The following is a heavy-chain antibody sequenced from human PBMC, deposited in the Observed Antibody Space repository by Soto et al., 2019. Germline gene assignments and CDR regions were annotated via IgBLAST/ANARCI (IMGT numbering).Heavy chain of an antibody. J-gene: IGHJ5*02. Sequence: SETLSLTCTVSGGSISSYYWSWIRPPPGKGLAWIGYIYYSGGTKSNPSLKSRVTIPVDTSKNQFSLKLSSVTAADTAVYYCARSVDPWGQGTLVTVSS. CDR2: IYYSGGT. CDR1: GGSISSYY. V-gene: IGHV4-59*12. CDR3: ARSVDP.